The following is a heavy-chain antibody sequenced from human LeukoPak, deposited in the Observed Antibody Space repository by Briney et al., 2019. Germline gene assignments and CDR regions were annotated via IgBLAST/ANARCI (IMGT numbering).Heavy chain of an antibody. J-gene: IGHJ6*03. CDR2: VNPNSGGT. CDR1: GYTFTGYY. D-gene: IGHD3-10*01. Sequence: GASVKVSCKASGYTFTGYYMHWVRQAPGQGLEWMGWVNPNSGGTNYAQKFQGRVTMTRDTSISTAYMELSRLRSDDTAVYYCASSARTMVRGAPHHYYMDVWGKGTTVTISS. V-gene: IGHV1-2*02. CDR3: ASSARTMVRGAPHHYYMDV.